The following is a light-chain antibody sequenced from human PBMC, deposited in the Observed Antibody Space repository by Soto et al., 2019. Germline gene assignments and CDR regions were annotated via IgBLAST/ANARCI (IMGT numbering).Light chain of an antibody. CDR3: SSYAGTHTV. CDR1: SSDVGVYNS. J-gene: IGLJ1*01. CDR2: DVS. V-gene: IGLV2-8*01. Sequence: QSVLTQPPSASGSPGQSVTISCTGTSSDVGVYNSVSWYQQHPAQAPKLMIYDVSKRPSGVPERFSGSKSGNTASLTVSGLQAEDEADYYCSSYAGTHTVFGTGTKVTVL.